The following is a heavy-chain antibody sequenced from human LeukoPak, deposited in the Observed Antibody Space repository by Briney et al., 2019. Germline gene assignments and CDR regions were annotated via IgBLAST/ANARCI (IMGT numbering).Heavy chain of an antibody. CDR2: ISSSSSYI. CDR3: ARAGILYSSGWYVAY. CDR1: GFTFSSYA. Sequence: GGSLRLSCAASGFTFSSYAMSWVRQAPGKGLEWVSSISSSSSYIYYADSVKGRFTISRDNVKNSLYLQMNSLRAEDTAVYYCARAGILYSSGWYVAYWGQGTLVTVSS. D-gene: IGHD6-19*01. J-gene: IGHJ4*02. V-gene: IGHV3-21*01.